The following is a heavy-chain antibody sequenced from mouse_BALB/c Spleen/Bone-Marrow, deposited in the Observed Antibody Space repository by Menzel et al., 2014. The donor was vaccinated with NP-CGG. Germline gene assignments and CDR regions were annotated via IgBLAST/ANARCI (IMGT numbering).Heavy chain of an antibody. V-gene: IGHV1S34*01. CDR1: GYSFTEYY. Sequence: LVKTGASVKISCKTSGYSFTEYYMHWVKQSHGKSLEWIGYISCYNGATSYNQKFKDKATFTIDTSSSTAYMQLNSLTSEDSAVYYCARKDRLGGAMDYWGQGTSVTVSS. CDR3: ARKDRLGGAMDY. CDR2: ISCYNGAT. J-gene: IGHJ4*01. D-gene: IGHD3-2*01.